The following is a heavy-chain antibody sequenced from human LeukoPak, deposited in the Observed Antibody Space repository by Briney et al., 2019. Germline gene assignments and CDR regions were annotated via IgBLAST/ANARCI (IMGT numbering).Heavy chain of an antibody. D-gene: IGHD3-16*01. CDR2: IIPIFGTA. Sequence: GSSVKVSCKASGGTFSSYAISWVRQAPGQGLEWMGGIIPIFGTANYAQKFQGRVTITTDESTSTAYMELRSLRSDDTAVYYCARSPRFGIDYWGQGTLVTVSS. J-gene: IGHJ4*02. V-gene: IGHV1-69*05. CDR1: GGTFSSYA. CDR3: ARSPRFGIDY.